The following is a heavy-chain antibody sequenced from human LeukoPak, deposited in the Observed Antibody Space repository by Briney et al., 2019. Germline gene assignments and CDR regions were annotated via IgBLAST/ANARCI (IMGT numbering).Heavy chain of an antibody. CDR3: AAHDHDYGDYHFDY. D-gene: IGHD4-17*01. CDR2: INHSGST. J-gene: IGHJ4*02. CDR1: GGSFSGYY. V-gene: IGHV4-34*01. Sequence: PSETLSLTCAVYGGSFSGYYWSWIRQPPGKGLEWIGEINHSGSTNYNPSLKSRVTISVDTSKNQFSLKLRSVTAADTAVYYCAAHDHDYGDYHFDYWGQGTLVTVSS.